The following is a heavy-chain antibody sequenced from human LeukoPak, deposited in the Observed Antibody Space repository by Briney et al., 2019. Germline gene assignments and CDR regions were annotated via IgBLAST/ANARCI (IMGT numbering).Heavy chain of an antibody. CDR1: GFTFSSSS. CDR2: ISGSGGST. Sequence: GGSLRLSCAASGFTFSSSSISWVRQAPGKGLEWVSAISGSGGSTYYADSVKGRFTISRDNSKNTLYLQMNSLRAEDTAVYYCARARGPYYYYYYGMDVWGQGTTVTVSS. V-gene: IGHV3-23*01. CDR3: ARARGPYYYYYYGMDV. J-gene: IGHJ6*02.